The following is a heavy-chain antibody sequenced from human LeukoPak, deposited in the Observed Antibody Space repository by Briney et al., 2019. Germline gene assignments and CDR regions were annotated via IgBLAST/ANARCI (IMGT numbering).Heavy chain of an antibody. CDR2: ISGSGGST. V-gene: IGHV3-23*01. D-gene: IGHD6-13*01. Sequence: GGSLRLSCVVSGFTFNSYAMSWVRQAPGKGLEWVSAISGSGGSTYYADSVKGRFTISRDNSKNTLYLQMNSLRIEDTAVYYCARDLGGAAAETRGGQGTLVTVSS. CDR1: GFTFNSYA. J-gene: IGHJ4*02. CDR3: ARDLGGAAAETR.